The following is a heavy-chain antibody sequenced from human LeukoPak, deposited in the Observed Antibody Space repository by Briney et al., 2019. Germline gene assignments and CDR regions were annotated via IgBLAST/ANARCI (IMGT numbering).Heavy chain of an antibody. V-gene: IGHV3-23*01. CDR2: INDNGSTR. CDR3: ARGERYDFWSGPLATYYMDV. CDR1: GFTFSDYA. D-gene: IGHD3-3*01. J-gene: IGHJ6*03. Sequence: PGGSLRLSCGASGFTFSDYAMSWVRQAPGKGLEWVSGINDNGSTRFYAASVKGRFTSSRDNPKNTLYLQMNGLRVEDTAVYCCARGERYDFWSGPLATYYMDVWGKGTTVTVSS.